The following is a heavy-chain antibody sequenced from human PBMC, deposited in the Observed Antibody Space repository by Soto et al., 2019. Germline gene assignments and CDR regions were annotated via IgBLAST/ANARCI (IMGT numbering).Heavy chain of an antibody. J-gene: IGHJ4*02. CDR1: GGSISNYY. D-gene: IGHD3-22*01. Sequence: PSETLSLTCTVSGGSISNYYWSWIRQPPGKGLEWIGYIDYSGSTNYNPSLKSRVTISVDTSKNQFSLRLSSVTAADTAVYYCARVPYFYDNSGYSFDYWGKGTPVTVS. CDR2: IDYSGST. V-gene: IGHV4-59*01. CDR3: ARVPYFYDNSGYSFDY.